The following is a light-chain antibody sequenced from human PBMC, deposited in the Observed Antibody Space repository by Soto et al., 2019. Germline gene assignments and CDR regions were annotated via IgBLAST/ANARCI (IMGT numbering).Light chain of an antibody. J-gene: IGKJ2*01. CDR2: GAS. CDR1: ESVSSSY. V-gene: IGKV3-20*01. CDR3: QQYSASPRT. Sequence: EIVLTQFPGTLSLSPGERASLSCWASESVSSSYLAWYQQGPGQPPRLLIYGASSRATGIPDRFSGSGSGTDFTLSISRLEPEDFAMYYCQQYSASPRTFGQGTKLEMK.